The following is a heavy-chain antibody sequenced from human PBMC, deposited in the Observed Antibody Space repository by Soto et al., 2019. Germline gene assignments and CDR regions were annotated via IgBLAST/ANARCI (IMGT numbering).Heavy chain of an antibody. CDR1: GFTFSSYS. V-gene: IGHV3-48*02. J-gene: IGHJ4*02. CDR3: ARDSGYSSGWYRATSDY. D-gene: IGHD6-19*01. CDR2: ISSSSSTI. Sequence: EVQLVESGGGLVQPGGSLRLSCAASGFTFSSYSMNWVRQAPGKGLEWVSYISSSSSTIYYADSVKGRFTISRDNAKNSLYVQMNSLRDEDTAVYYCARDSGYSSGWYRATSDYWGQGTLVTVSS.